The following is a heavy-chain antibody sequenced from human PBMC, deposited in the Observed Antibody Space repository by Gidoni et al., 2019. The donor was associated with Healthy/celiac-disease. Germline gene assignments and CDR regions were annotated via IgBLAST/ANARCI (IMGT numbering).Heavy chain of an antibody. J-gene: IGHJ4*02. V-gene: IGHV5-51*03. D-gene: IGHD1-26*01. CDR1: VYSFTSYG. CDR2: IYPGDSDT. CDR3: ARGGSYYYFDY. Sequence: EVQLVQSGAEVKKSGESVMIPCKGSVYSFTSYGTGWVRQMSVKGLEWMGIIYPGDSDTRYSPSFQGQVTISADKSISTAYLLWGSLRASDTAMYYCARGGSYYYFDYWGQGALVTVSS.